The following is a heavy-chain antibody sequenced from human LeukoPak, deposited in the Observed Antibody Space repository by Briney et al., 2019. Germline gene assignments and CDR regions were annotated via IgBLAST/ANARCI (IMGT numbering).Heavy chain of an antibody. CDR1: GGTFSSYA. Sequence: GASVKVSCKASGGTFSSYAISWVRQAPGQGLEWMGRIIPILGIANYAQKFQGRVTITADKSTSTAYMELSSLRSEDTAVYYCARDQGTYYFDYWGQGTLVTVSS. CDR2: IIPILGIA. J-gene: IGHJ4*02. V-gene: IGHV1-69*04. CDR3: ARDQGTYYFDY.